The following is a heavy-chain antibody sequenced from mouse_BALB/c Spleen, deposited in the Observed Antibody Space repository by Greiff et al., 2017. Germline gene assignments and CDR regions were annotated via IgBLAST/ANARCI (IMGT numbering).Heavy chain of an antibody. J-gene: IGHJ4*01. CDR3: ARRYGNYGYAMDY. V-gene: IGHV7-3*02. CDR1: GFTFTDYY. D-gene: IGHD2-10*02. CDR2: IRNKANGYTT. Sequence: EVKLQESGGGLVQPGGSLRLSCATSGFTFTDYYMSWVRQPPGKALEWLGFIRNKANGYTTEYSASVKGRFTISRDNSQSILYLQMNTLRAEDSATYYCARRYGNYGYAMDYWGQGTSVTVSS.